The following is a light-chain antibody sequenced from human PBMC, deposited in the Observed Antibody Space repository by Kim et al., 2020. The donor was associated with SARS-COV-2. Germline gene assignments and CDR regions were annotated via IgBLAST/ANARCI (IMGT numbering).Light chain of an antibody. V-gene: IGLV3-19*01. CDR3: NSRDSSGNHYV. CDR2: GKN. J-gene: IGLJ1*01. Sequence: LTQDPAVSVALGQTVRITCQGDSLRSYYASWYQQKPGQAPVLVIYGKNNRPSGIPDRFSGSSSGNTASLTITGAQAEDEADYYCNSRDSSGNHYVFGTGTKVTVL. CDR1: SLRSYY.